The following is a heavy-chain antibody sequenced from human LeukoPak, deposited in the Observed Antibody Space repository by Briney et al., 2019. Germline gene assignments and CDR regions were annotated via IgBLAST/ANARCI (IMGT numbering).Heavy chain of an antibody. CDR3: ARDRTIVVVPAASMDV. J-gene: IGHJ6*03. CDR2: IKQDGSEK. Sequence: GGSLRLSCAASGFTFSSYGMHWVRQTPGKGLEWVANIKQDGSEKYYVDSVKGRFTISRDNSKNTLYLQMNSLRAEDTAVYYCARDRTIVVVPAASMDVWGKGTTVTVSS. CDR1: GFTFSSYG. D-gene: IGHD2-2*01. V-gene: IGHV3-7*01.